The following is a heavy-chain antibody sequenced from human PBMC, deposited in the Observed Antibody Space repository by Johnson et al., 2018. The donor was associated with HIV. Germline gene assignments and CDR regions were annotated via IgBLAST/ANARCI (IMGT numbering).Heavy chain of an antibody. CDR3: ARDRGYWDAFDI. CDR2: INWNGGSI. V-gene: IGHV3-20*04. D-gene: IGHD3-22*01. Sequence: MQLVESGGGVARPGGSLRLSCEASGFTFDDYGMTWVRQPPGKGLEWVSGINWNGGSIAYADSVKGRFSISRDNAKHSLYLQMNSLRAEDTAVYYCARDRGYWDAFDIWGQGTMVTVSS. J-gene: IGHJ3*02. CDR1: GFTFDDYG.